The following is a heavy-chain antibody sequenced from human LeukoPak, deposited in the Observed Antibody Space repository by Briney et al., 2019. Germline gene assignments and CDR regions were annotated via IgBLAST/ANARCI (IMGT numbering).Heavy chain of an antibody. J-gene: IGHJ4*02. CDR2: INPNSGGT. CDR3: ARDGSSSWPEMIDY. Sequence: EASVKVSCKASGYTFTSYGISWVRQAPGQGLEWMGWINPNSGGTNYAQKFQGRVTMTRDTSISTAYMELSRLRSDDTAVYYCARDGSSSWPEMIDYWGQGTLVTVSS. V-gene: IGHV1-2*02. D-gene: IGHD6-13*01. CDR1: GYTFTSYG.